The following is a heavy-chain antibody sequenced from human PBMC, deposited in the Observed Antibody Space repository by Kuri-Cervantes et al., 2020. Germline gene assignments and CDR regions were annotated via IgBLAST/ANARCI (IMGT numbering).Heavy chain of an antibody. J-gene: IGHJ3*02. CDR3: ARGMYYYDSSGYYLGPSVAPDAFDI. CDR1: GYTLTELS. CDR2: FDPEDGET. D-gene: IGHD3-22*01. Sequence: ASVKVSCKVSGYTLTELSMHWVRQAPGKGLEWMGGFDPEDGETIYAQKFQGRVTMTRDTSTSTVYMELSSLRSEDTAVYYCARGMYYYDSSGYYLGPSVAPDAFDIWGQGTMVTVSS. V-gene: IGHV1-24*01.